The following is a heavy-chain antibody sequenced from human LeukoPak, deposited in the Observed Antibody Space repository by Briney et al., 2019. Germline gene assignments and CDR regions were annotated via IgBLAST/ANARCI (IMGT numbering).Heavy chain of an antibody. CDR1: GYTFTSYY. CDR3: ARSSYSSSPRAPLEFDP. V-gene: IGHV1-46*01. Sequence: ASVKVSCKASGYTFTSYYMHWVRQAPGQGLEWMGIINPSGGSTSYAQKFQGRVTMTRDMSTSTVYMELSSLRSEDTAVYYCARSSYSSSPRAPLEFDPWGQGTLVTVSS. J-gene: IGHJ5*02. CDR2: INPSGGST. D-gene: IGHD6-13*01.